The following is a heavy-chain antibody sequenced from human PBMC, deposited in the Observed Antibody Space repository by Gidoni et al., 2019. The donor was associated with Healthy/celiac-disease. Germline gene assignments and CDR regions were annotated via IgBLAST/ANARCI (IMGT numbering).Heavy chain of an antibody. Sequence: QITLKESGPPLVEPTQTLALTYPFSGFSLSTTAVGVDWIRQPPGKALEWLALIYWDDDKRYSPALKSRLTITKDTSKNQVVLTMTNMDPVDTATYYCAHLDVHYDFWSGYSYAYGMDVWGQGTTVTVAS. V-gene: IGHV2-5*02. CDR1: GFSLSTTAVG. J-gene: IGHJ6*02. D-gene: IGHD3-3*01. CDR3: AHLDVHYDFWSGYSYAYGMDV. CDR2: IYWDDDK.